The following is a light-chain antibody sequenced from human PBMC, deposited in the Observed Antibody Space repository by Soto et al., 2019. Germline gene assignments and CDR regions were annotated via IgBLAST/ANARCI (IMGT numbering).Light chain of an antibody. Sequence: EIVLTQSPATLSLSPGERATLSCRASQSVSTYLAWYQQKPGQAPRLLIYDASNRATGIPARFSGSGSGTDFSLTISSLETEDFAVYFCQQRGDWPLYSFGQGTKLEIK. CDR1: QSVSTY. CDR3: QQRGDWPLYS. V-gene: IGKV3-11*01. CDR2: DAS. J-gene: IGKJ2*01.